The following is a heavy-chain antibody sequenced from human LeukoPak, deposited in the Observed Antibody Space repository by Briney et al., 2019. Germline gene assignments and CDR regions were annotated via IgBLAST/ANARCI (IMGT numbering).Heavy chain of an antibody. D-gene: IGHD3-22*01. CDR3: ARDRPNYYGSDGHYYRRDGDY. Sequence: GGSLSLSCAASGFTFSIYAMSWVHQAPGKGLQWVSSITSRGESTWYVDSVKGRFTITRDNSENTLYLQMHSLRAEDTAVYYCARDRPNYYGSDGHYYRRDGDYWGRGTLVSVSS. J-gene: IGHJ4*02. CDR2: ITSRGEST. V-gene: IGHV3-23*01. CDR1: GFTFSIYA.